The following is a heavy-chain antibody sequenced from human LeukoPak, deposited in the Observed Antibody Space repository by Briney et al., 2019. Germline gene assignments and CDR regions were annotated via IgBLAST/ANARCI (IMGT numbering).Heavy chain of an antibody. CDR1: GFTFDDYA. CDR2: ISGDGGST. Sequence: GGSLRLSCAASGFTFDDYAMHWVRQAPGKGLEWVSPISGDGGSTYYADSVKGRFTISRDNSKNSLYLQMNSLRTEDTALYYCAKDMIAVAGTYYYGMDVWGQGTTVTVSS. D-gene: IGHD6-19*01. J-gene: IGHJ6*02. CDR3: AKDMIAVAGTYYYGMDV. V-gene: IGHV3-43*02.